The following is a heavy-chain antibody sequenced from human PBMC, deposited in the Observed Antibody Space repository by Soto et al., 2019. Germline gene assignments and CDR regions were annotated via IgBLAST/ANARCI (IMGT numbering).Heavy chain of an antibody. D-gene: IGHD3-10*01. CDR2: ISGSGGST. CDR3: AKATRGGSAHLIRDY. J-gene: IGHJ4*02. Sequence: EVQLLESGGGLVQPGGSLRLSCAAAGVTFSIYAMRWVRHAPGKGLEWVSAISGSGGSTYYADSVKGRFTISRDNSKNTLYRQTNRLRADDTAVYYCAKATRGGSAHLIRDYWGQGTLVTFSS. CDR1: GVTFSIYA. V-gene: IGHV3-23*01.